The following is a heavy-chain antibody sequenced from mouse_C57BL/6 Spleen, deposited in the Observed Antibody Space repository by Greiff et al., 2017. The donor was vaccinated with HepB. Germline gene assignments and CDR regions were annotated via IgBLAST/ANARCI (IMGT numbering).Heavy chain of an antibody. J-gene: IGHJ1*03. Sequence: EVKLVESGGGLVKPGGSLKLSCAASGFTFSSYAMSWVRQTPEKRLEWVATISDGGSYTYYPDNVKGRFTISRDNAKNNLYLQMSHLKSEDTAMYYCARRGSTQYIDVWGTGTTVTVSS. CDR3: ARRGSTQYIDV. CDR2: ISDGGSYT. D-gene: IGHD1-1*02. CDR1: GFTFSSYA. V-gene: IGHV5-4*03.